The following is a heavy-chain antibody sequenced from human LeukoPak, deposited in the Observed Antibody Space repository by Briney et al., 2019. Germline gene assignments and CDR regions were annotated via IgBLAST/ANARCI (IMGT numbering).Heavy chain of an antibody. CDR3: AKGKSGGVNYGMDV. J-gene: IGHJ6*02. CDR1: GFTFSSYG. D-gene: IGHD1-26*01. CDR2: ISYDGSNK. Sequence: GGSLRLSCAASGFTFSSYGMHWVRQAPGKGLEWVAVISYDGSNKYYAKNTLYLQMNSLRAEDTAVYYCAKGKSGGVNYGMDVWGQGTTVTVSS. V-gene: IGHV3-30*18.